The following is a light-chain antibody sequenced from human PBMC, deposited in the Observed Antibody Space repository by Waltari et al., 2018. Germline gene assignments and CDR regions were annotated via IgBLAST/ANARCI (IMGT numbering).Light chain of an antibody. V-gene: IGKV3-15*01. CDR3: QQYNTWPPLT. CDR2: GSS. J-gene: IGKJ4*01. Sequence: EIVMKQYPATLSVSPGERATISCRASQTITDNLAWYQQKPGQAPRLLIYGSSSRSTGVPARFSGSGSGTDFTLTISSLQSDDFVIYYCQQYNTWPPLTFGGGTKVEIK. CDR1: QTITDN.